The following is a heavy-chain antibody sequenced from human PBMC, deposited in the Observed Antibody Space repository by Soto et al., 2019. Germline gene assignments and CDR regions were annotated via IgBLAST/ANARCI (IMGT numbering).Heavy chain of an antibody. CDR3: AILLRYFDWFPGY. V-gene: IGHV1-69*13. J-gene: IGHJ4*02. Sequence: GASVKVSCKASGGTFSSYAISWVRQAPGQGLEWMGGIIPIFGTANYAQKFQGRVTITADESTSTAYMELSSLRSEDTAVYYCAILLRYFDWFPGYWGQGTLFTVSS. D-gene: IGHD3-9*01. CDR1: GGTFSSYA. CDR2: IIPIFGTA.